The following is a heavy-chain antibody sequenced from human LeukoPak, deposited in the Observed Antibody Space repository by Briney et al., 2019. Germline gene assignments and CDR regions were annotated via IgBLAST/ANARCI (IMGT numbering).Heavy chain of an antibody. CDR2: INPSGGST. D-gene: IGHD2-15*01. CDR3: ARGGCSGGSCPVHYYYYMDV. V-gene: IGHV1-46*01. J-gene: IGHJ6*03. CDR1: GYTFTSYY. Sequence: ASVKVSCKASGYTFTSYYMHWVRQAPGQGLEWMGIINPSGGSTSYAQKFQGRVTMTRDTSTSTVYMELSSLRSEDTAVYYCARGGCSGGSCPVHYYYYMDVWGKGTTVTVSS.